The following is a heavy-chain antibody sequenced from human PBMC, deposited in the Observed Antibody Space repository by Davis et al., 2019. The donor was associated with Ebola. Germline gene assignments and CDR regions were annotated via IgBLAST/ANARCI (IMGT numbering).Heavy chain of an antibody. D-gene: IGHD4-11*01. CDR1: GFTFSSYW. J-gene: IGHJ6*02. CDR2: INNDGSST. V-gene: IGHV3-74*01. Sequence: GESLKISCAASGFTFSSYWMHWVRQAPGKGLVWGSRINNDGSSTSYADSVKGRFTISRDNAKNTLYLQMNSLRAEDTAVYYCARLTTRYYYYGMDVWGQGTTVTVSS. CDR3: ARLTTRYYYYGMDV.